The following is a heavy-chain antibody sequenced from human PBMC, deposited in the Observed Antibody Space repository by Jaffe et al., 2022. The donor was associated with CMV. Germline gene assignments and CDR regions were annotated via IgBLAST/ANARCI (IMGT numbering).Heavy chain of an antibody. CDR1: GFTFSDYY. CDR3: ASVAYYDFWSGYSGERVMDV. J-gene: IGHJ6*02. Sequence: QVQLVESGGGLVKPGGSLRLSCAASGFTFSDYYMSWIRQAPGKGLEWVSYISSSGSTIYYADSVKGRFTISRDNAKNSLYLQMNSLRAEDTAVYYCASVAYYDFWSGYSGERVMDVWGQGTTVTVSS. CDR2: ISSSGSTI. D-gene: IGHD3-3*01. V-gene: IGHV3-11*01.